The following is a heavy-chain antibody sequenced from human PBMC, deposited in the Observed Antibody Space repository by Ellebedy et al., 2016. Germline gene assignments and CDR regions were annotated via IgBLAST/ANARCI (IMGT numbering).Heavy chain of an antibody. CDR2: IDWDDDK. CDR3: AHISLYDLLTGYYRRQPEFDY. Sequence: SGPTLVXPTQTLTLACTFSGFSLNTTGMSVTWIRQPPGKALEWLALIDWDDDKYYSTSLKTRLTISKDTSINQVVLTMANMDPVDTATYYCAHISLYDLLTGYYRRQPEFDYWGQGTLVTVSS. D-gene: IGHD3-9*01. V-gene: IGHV2-70*12. CDR1: GFSLNTTGMS. J-gene: IGHJ4*02.